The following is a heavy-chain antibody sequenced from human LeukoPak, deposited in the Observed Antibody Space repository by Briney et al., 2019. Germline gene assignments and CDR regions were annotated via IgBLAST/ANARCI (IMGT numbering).Heavy chain of an antibody. CDR3: ARRDRSSTSWAPFYYYYYMDV. J-gene: IGHJ6*03. CDR1: GFTFSSYW. CDR2: IKQDGSEK. V-gene: IGHV3-7*01. Sequence: PGGSLRLSCAASGFTFSSYWMSWVRQAPGKGLEWVANIKQDGSEKYYVDSVKGRFTISRDNAKNSLYLQMNSLRAEDTAVYYCARRDRSSTSWAPFYYYYYMDVWGKGTTVTVSS. D-gene: IGHD2-2*01.